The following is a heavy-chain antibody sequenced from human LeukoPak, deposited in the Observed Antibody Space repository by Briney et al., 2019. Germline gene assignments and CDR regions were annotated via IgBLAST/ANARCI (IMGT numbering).Heavy chain of an antibody. CDR2: INHSGST. CDR1: GGSFGGYY. CDR3: ARDTVVVPAAMSFDY. V-gene: IGHV4-34*01. J-gene: IGHJ4*02. D-gene: IGHD2-2*01. Sequence: SETLSLTCAVYGGSFGGYYWSWIRQPPGKGLEWIGEINHSGSTNYNPSLKSRVTISVDTSKNQFSLKLSSVTAADTAVYYCARDTVVVPAAMSFDYWGQGTLVTVSS.